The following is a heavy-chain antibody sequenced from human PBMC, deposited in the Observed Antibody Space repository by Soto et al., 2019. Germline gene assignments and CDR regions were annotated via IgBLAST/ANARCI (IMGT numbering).Heavy chain of an antibody. D-gene: IGHD5-12*01. J-gene: IGHJ6*02. CDR2: ISGGSSRI. Sequence: GGSLRLSCAASGFSFSTYDMNWVRQAPGKGLEWVSYISGGSSRIFYADSVKGRFTISRDNAKNSLYLQMNSLRDEDTGVYYCARVIYGGWSTIKDYYYYAMEVWGQGTTVTVSS. CDR1: GFSFSTYD. V-gene: IGHV3-48*02. CDR3: ARVIYGGWSTIKDYYYYAMEV.